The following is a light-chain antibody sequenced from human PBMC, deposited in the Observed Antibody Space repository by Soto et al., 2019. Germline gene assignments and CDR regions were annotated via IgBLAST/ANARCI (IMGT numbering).Light chain of an antibody. CDR3: SSYTSSSTAV. J-gene: IGLJ2*01. CDR2: DVS. CDR1: SSDVGGYNY. V-gene: IGLV2-14*01. Sequence: QSALTQPASVSGSPGQSITISCTGTSSDVGGYNYVSWYQQHPGKAPKLMIYDVSNRPSGVSNRFSGSKYGNTASLTISGLQDEDEADYYCSSYTSSSTAVFGGGTQLTVL.